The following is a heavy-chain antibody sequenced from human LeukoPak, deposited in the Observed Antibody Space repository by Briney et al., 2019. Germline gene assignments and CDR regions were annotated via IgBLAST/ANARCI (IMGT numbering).Heavy chain of an antibody. V-gene: IGHV4-59*01. CDR3: ATGYSSTWYYFDY. CDR1: GDSISSYY. CDR2: IYHSGST. D-gene: IGHD6-13*01. J-gene: IGHJ4*02. Sequence: KPPETLSLTCTVSGDSISSYYWSWIRQPPAKGLEWIGYIYHSGSTNYNPSLKSRVTISADTSKDQFSLKLASVTAADTAVYYCATGYSSTWYYFDYWGQGTLVTVSS.